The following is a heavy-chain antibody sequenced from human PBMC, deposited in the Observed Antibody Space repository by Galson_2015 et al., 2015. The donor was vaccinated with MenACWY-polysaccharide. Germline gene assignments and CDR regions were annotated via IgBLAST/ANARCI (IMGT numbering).Heavy chain of an antibody. V-gene: IGHV3-7*01. D-gene: IGHD5-18*01. Sequence: SLRLSCAASGFIFSSCWMSWVRQAPGKGLEWVANIKQDGSEKYYVDSVKGRFTISRDNAKNSLYLQMNTLRVEDTGVYFCAREPNVAVVTRFDYLGQGTLVTVSS. CDR3: AREPNVAVVTRFDY. J-gene: IGHJ4*02. CDR1: GFIFSSCW. CDR2: IKQDGSEK.